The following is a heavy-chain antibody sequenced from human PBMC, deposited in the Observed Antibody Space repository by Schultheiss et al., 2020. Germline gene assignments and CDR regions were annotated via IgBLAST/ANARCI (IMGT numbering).Heavy chain of an antibody. CDR3: ARVPLEDTGMFTYFHMDV. V-gene: IGHV4-34*01. CDR1: GGPFSGYH. CDR2: VTHSGST. Sequence: SETLSLFCAVYGGPFSGYHWNWIRQPPGKGLEWIGEVTHSGSTKDNPSLRSRVRISVDTSKNQFSLMLRSVTAADTAVYYCARVPLEDTGMFTYFHMDVWGKGPPVTVPS. J-gene: IGHJ6*03. D-gene: IGHD5-18*01.